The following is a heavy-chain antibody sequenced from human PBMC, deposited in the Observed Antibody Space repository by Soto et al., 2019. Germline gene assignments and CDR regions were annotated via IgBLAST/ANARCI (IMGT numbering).Heavy chain of an antibody. J-gene: IGHJ6*02. CDR3: VRPRPSGENYGMDV. CDR2: LYTEGTT. Sequence: EVPLVESGGGLIQPGGSLRLSCVASGLTVSHNYMAWVRQAPEMGLEWDSILYTEGTTYYADSVKGRFTISRDSSKNTLFLQMDSLRAEDTAVYYCVRPRPSGENYGMDVWGQGTTVTVSS. D-gene: IGHD3-16*01. V-gene: IGHV3-53*01. CDR1: GLTVSHNY.